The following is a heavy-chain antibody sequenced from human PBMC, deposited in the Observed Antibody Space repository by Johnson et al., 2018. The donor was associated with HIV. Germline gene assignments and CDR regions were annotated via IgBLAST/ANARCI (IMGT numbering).Heavy chain of an antibody. Sequence: VQLVESGGGLVQPGGSLRLSCAASGFTVSSNYMSWVRQAPGKGLEWVSGISWNSGSIGYADSVKGRFTISRDNSKNTLYLQMNGLRAEDTAVYYCAKGSGWYSAFDIWGQGTMVTVSS. J-gene: IGHJ3*02. V-gene: IGHV3-23*04. D-gene: IGHD6-19*01. CDR2: SWNSGSI. CDR1: GFTVSSNY. CDR3: AKGSGWYSAFDI.